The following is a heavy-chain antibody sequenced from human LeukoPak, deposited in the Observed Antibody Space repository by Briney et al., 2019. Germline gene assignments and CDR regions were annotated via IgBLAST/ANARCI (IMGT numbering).Heavy chain of an antibody. CDR1: GFTFDDYG. V-gene: IGHV3-7*01. D-gene: IGHD1-14*01. CDR2: IKYDGIEK. Sequence: GGSLRLSCAASGFTFDDYGMSWVRQAPGKGLEWVANIKYDGIEKYYVDSVKGRFTISRDNAKNSLYLYMNNLRDDDTAVYYCARNLVTEPTGDWFDPWGQGTQVIVSS. J-gene: IGHJ5*02. CDR3: ARNLVTEPTGDWFDP.